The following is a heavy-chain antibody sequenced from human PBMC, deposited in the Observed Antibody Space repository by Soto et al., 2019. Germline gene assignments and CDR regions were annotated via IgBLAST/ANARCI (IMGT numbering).Heavy chain of an antibody. D-gene: IGHD1-26*01. V-gene: IGHV4-31*03. CDR3: ATGERRFWFDP. J-gene: IGHJ5*02. Sequence: QVQLQESGPGLVKPSQTLSLTCTVSGGSISSGGYYWSWIRQHPGKGREWIGYIYYSGSTYYNPSLKSRVTISVDTSKNQFSLNLSSVTAADTAVYYCATGERRFWFDPWGQGTLVTVSS. CDR1: GGSISSGGYY. CDR2: IYYSGST.